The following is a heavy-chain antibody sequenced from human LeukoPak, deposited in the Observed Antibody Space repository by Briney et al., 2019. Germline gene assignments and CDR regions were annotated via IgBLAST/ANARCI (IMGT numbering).Heavy chain of an antibody. D-gene: IGHD6-13*01. J-gene: IGHJ4*02. V-gene: IGHV4-59*01. CDR2: IYYSGST. CDR1: GGSISSYY. CDR3: ARAQKGSSWDLGY. Sequence: SETLSLTCTVSGGSISSYYWSWIRQPPGKGLEWIEYIYYSGSTNYNPSLKSRVTISVDTSKNQFSLKLSSVTAADTAVYYCARAQKGSSWDLGYWGQGTLVTVSS.